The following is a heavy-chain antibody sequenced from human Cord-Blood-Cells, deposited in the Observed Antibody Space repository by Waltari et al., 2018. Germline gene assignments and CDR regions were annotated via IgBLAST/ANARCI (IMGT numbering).Heavy chain of an antibody. D-gene: IGHD1-26*01. V-gene: IGHV3-66*01. CDR2: IYSGGST. J-gene: IGHJ3*02. Sequence: EVQLVESGGGLVQPGGSLRLSCAASGFPVRSNYISWVRQAPGKGLEWVSVIYSGGSTYYADSVKGRFTISRDNSKNTLYLQMNSLRAEDTAVYYCASYIVGATPHAFDIWGQGTMVTVSS. CDR1: GFPVRSNY. CDR3: ASYIVGATPHAFDI.